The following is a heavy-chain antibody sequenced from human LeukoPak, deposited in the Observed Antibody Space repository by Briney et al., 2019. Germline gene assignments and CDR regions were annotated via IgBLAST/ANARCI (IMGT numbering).Heavy chain of an antibody. J-gene: IGHJ4*02. Sequence: GGSLRLSCAASGFTFNTYKMNWARQAPGKGLEWVSYIDSSGGYIFYADSVKGRFIISRDNAKDSLYLQMNSLRAEDTAVYYCSRGEGRDYWREGTLVTVYS. CDR2: IDSSGGYI. D-gene: IGHD1-26*01. CDR1: GFTFNTYK. V-gene: IGHV3-48*03. CDR3: SRGEGRDY.